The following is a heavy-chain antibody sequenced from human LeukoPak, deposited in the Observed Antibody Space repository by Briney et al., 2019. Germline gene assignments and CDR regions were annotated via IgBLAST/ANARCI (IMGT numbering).Heavy chain of an antibody. CDR3: AREQWSGYYYDSSGPTNWFDP. CDR1: GFTFSSYA. V-gene: IGHV3-23*01. D-gene: IGHD3-22*01. J-gene: IGHJ5*02. CDR2: ISGSGGST. Sequence: TGGSLRLSCAASGFTFSSYAMSWVRQAPGKGLEWVSAISGSGGSTYYADSVKGRFTISRDNSKNTLYLQMNSLRAEDTAVYYCAREQWSGYYYDSSGPTNWFDPWGQGTLVTVSS.